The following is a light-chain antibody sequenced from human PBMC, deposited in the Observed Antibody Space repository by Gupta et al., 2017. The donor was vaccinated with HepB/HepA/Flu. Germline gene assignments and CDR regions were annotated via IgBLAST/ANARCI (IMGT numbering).Light chain of an antibody. V-gene: IGLV1-47*01. CDR1: DSNIGSNY. CDR2: RNN. CDR3: TVWDDSLSGVV. J-gene: IGLJ3*02. Sequence: SVLTQPPSASGPPGQRVTISCDGADSNIGSNYVYWYLQLPGTAPKLLIYRNNQRPSGVPDRFSGSKSGTSASLAISGLRAEDEADYYCTVWDDSLSGVVFGGGTKLTVL.